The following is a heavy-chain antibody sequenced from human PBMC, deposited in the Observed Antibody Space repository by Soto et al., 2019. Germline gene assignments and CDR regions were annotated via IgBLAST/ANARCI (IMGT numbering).Heavy chain of an antibody. D-gene: IGHD6-13*01. CDR2: IIPIFGTA. CDR1: GGTFSSYA. Sequence: SVNVSCKASGGTFSSYAISWVRQAPGQGLEWMGGIIPIFGTAKYAQKFQGRVTITADESTSTAYMELSSLRSEDTAVYYCADGAAAAGRGGDYYYYYGMEVWGQGTPVNVSS. V-gene: IGHV1-69*13. CDR3: ADGAAAAGRGGDYYYYYGMEV. J-gene: IGHJ6*02.